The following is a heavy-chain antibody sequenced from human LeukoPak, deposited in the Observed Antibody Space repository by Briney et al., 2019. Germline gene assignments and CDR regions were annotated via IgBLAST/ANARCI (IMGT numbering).Heavy chain of an antibody. D-gene: IGHD3-10*02. CDR2: IKQAGSEN. V-gene: IGHV3-7*01. CDR3: AELGITMIGGV. J-gene: IGHJ6*04. Sequence: GGSLRPSCVASAFTFIIRDCMTWVRQAPGKGLGWVANIKQAGSENNYVDSVKGRFTISRDNAKNSLYLQMNSLRAEDTAVYYCAELGITMIGGVWGKGTTVTISS. CDR1: AFTFIIRDC.